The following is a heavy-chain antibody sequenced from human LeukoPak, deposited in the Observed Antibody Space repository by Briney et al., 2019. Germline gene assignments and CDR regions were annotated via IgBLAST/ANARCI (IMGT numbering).Heavy chain of an antibody. V-gene: IGHV3-66*01. J-gene: IGHJ6*02. CDR3: ARGWFGESNYYYYGMDV. CDR1: GFTVSSNY. CDR2: IYSGGST. D-gene: IGHD3-10*01. Sequence: GGSLRLSCAASGFTVSSNYMSWVRQAPGKGLEWVSVIYSGGSTYYADSVKGRFTISRDNSKNTLYLQMNSLRAEDTAVYYCARGWFGESNYYYYGMDVWGQGTTATVSS.